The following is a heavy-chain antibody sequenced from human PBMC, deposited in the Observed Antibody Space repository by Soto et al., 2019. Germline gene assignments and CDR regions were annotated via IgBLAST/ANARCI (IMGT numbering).Heavy chain of an antibody. V-gene: IGHV4-59*01. Sequence: PSETLSLTCTVSGVSISRYYWSWMRQSPGKEMEWIGFIHHSGRTNSNPSLQSRLTMSVDTSKNQFSLSLSSVTAADTAVYYCARDDRLRGDYWFDPWGQGTLVTVSS. CDR2: IHHSGRT. J-gene: IGHJ5*02. CDR3: ARDDRLRGDYWFDP. CDR1: GVSISRYY. D-gene: IGHD3-10*01.